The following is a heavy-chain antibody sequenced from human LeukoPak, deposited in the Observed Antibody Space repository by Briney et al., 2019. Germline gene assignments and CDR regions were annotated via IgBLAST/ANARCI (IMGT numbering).Heavy chain of an antibody. CDR3: ARVVTVAWSERRPGYYYMDV. Sequence: GGSLRLSCAASGFNFSSYSMNWVRQAPGKGLEWVSSISSSGSYIYYAGSVKGRFTISRDNAKNSLYLQMNSLRAEDTAVYYCARVVTVAWSERRPGYYYMDVWGKGTTVTFSS. D-gene: IGHD1-1*01. CDR1: GFNFSSYS. V-gene: IGHV3-21*03. J-gene: IGHJ6*03. CDR2: ISSSGSYI.